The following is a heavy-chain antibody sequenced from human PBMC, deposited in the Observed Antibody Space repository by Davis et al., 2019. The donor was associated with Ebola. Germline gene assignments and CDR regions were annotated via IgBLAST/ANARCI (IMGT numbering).Heavy chain of an antibody. D-gene: IGHD2-2*01. CDR2: VSYTGNT. Sequence: SETLSLTCTVSGGSISSHYWTWIRQPPGKGLEWIGYVSYTGNTWYNPSLKSRVTISVDTSKNVFSLKLSSVNATDTAVYYCARAPAYCTRTSCYLHYDFDLWGRGTLVTVSS. V-gene: IGHV4-59*11. CDR1: GGSISSHY. J-gene: IGHJ2*01. CDR3: ARAPAYCTRTSCYLHYDFDL.